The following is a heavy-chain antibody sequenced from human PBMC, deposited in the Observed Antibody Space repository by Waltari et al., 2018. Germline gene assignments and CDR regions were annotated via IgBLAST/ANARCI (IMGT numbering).Heavy chain of an antibody. CDR3: ARWGWWSHGPTDAFDI. D-gene: IGHD2-15*01. V-gene: IGHV3-53*01. CDR1: GFTARRNY. Sequence: EVQLVVSGGGLIQPGGSLRLSCAHSGFTARRNYMCWSRQAPGKGLEWVSVIYSGGSTYYADSVKGRFTISRDNSKNTLYLQMNSLRAEDTAVYYCARWGWWSHGPTDAFDIWGQGTMVTVSS. CDR2: IYSGGST. J-gene: IGHJ3*02.